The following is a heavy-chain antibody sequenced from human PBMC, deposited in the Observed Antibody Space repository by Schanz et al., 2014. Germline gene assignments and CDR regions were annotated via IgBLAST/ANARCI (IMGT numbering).Heavy chain of an antibody. Sequence: EVQLLASGGGLVQPGGSLRLTCLTSGFTFTDHAMSWVRQAPGKGLEWVSTISGLGEATFYSDSVKGRFTISRDNSKNTLYLQMSSLRAEDTAVYYCAKVWGSDYFYPFDYWGQGTLVTVSS. CDR3: AKVWGSDYFYPFDY. D-gene: IGHD3-22*01. J-gene: IGHJ4*02. CDR2: ISGLGEAT. CDR1: GFTFTDHA. V-gene: IGHV3-23*01.